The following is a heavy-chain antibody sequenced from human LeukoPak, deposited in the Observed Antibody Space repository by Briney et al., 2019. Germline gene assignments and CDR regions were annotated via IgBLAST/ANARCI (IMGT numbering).Heavy chain of an antibody. CDR1: GFTFSSYS. CDR3: ARSAQYCSSTSCYRAYFDY. Sequence: GGSLRLSCAASGFTFSSYSMNWVRQAPGKGLEWVSSISGSSSYIYYADSVKGRFTISRDNAKNSLYLQMNSLRAEDTAVYYCARSAQYCSSTSCYRAYFDYWGQGTLVTVSS. D-gene: IGHD2-2*02. CDR2: ISGSSSYI. J-gene: IGHJ4*02. V-gene: IGHV3-21*01.